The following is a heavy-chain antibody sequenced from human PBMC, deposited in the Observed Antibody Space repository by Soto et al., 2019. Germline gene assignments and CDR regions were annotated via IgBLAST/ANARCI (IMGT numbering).Heavy chain of an antibody. D-gene: IGHD5-18*01. CDR2: ISGSGGST. CDR3: AKPLRYSYGPSYDAFDI. CDR1: GFTFSSYA. Sequence: GGSLRLSCAASGFTFSSYAMSWVRQAPGKGLEWVSAISGSGGSTYYADSVKGRFTISRDNSKNMLYLQMNSLRAEDTAVYYCAKPLRYSYGPSYDAFDIWGQGTMVTVSS. V-gene: IGHV3-23*01. J-gene: IGHJ3*02.